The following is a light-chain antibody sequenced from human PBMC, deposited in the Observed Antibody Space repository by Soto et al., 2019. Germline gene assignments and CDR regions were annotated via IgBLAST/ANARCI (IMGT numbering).Light chain of an antibody. V-gene: IGKV1-33*01. J-gene: IGKJ4*01. CDR1: QGIHSY. Sequence: DIQMTQSPSSPSASVADRVTIACRATQGIHSYLAWYQQKPGKAPKLLIFDASNLETGVPSRFSGSGSGTDFTFTISSLQPEDIATYYCQQYANLPLTFGGGTKVDIK. CDR2: DAS. CDR3: QQYANLPLT.